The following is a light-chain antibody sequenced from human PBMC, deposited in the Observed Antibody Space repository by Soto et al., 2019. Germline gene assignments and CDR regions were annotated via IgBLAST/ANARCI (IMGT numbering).Light chain of an antibody. J-gene: IGKJ5*01. V-gene: IGKV1-5*03. Sequence: DIQMTQSPSTLSASVGDRVTITCRASQSIINWLAWYQQKPGKAPRFLIHQASVLETGVPSRFSGSGSETEFALTINSLQPDDFGVYYCQQYRNFPITFGQGTRL. CDR3: QQYRNFPIT. CDR2: QAS. CDR1: QSIINW.